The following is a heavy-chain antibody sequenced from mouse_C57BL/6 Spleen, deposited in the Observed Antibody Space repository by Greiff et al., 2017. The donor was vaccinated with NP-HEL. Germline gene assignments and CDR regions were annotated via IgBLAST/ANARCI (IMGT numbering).Heavy chain of an antibody. CDR1: GFTFSSYA. V-gene: IGHV5-9-1*02. Sequence: EVKLVESGEGLVKPGGSLKLSCAASGFTFSSYAMSWVRQTPEKRLEWVAYISSGGDYIYYADTVKGRFTISRDNARNTLYLQMSSLKSEDTAMYYCTRAPCGSSWADYWGQGTSVTVSS. CDR2: ISSGGDYI. CDR3: TRAPCGSSWADY. D-gene: IGHD1-1*01. J-gene: IGHJ4*01.